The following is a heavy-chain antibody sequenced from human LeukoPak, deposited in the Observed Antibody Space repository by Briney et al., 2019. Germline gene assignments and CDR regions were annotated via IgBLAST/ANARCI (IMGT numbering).Heavy chain of an antibody. D-gene: IGHD3-22*01. CDR2: IYTSGGT. J-gene: IGHJ4*02. CDR1: GGSISSYY. CDR3: ARGVHYYDSSGPTKFDY. Sequence: SETLSLTCTVSGGSISSYYWSWIRQPAGKGLEWIGRIYTSGGTNYNPSLKSRVTMSVDTSKNQFSLKLSSVTAADTAVYYCARGVHYYDSSGPTKFDYWGQGTLVTVSS. V-gene: IGHV4-4*07.